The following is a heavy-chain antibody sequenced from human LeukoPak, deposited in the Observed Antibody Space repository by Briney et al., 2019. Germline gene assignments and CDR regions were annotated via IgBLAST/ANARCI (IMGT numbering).Heavy chain of an antibody. J-gene: IGHJ6*02. Sequence: GGSLRLSCAASGFTFSSYWMHWVRQAPGKGLAWVSIINSDGSSTTYADSVKGRFTISRDNAKNTLHLQMNSLRAEDTALYYCASGHSSSWSGPRDYYYYGMDVWGQGTTVTVSS. V-gene: IGHV3-74*01. D-gene: IGHD6-13*01. CDR2: INSDGSST. CDR1: GFTFSSYW. CDR3: ASGHSSSWSGPRDYYYYGMDV.